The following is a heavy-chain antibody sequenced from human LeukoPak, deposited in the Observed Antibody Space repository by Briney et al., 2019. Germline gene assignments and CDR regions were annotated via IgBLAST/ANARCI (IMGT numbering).Heavy chain of an antibody. CDR1: GFTFSSSG. J-gene: IGHJ4*02. CDR3: ARDTHPYDFWSGYTDY. V-gene: IGHV3-30*03. Sequence: GRSLRLSCAASGFTFSSSGMHWVRQAPGKGLEWVAVISYDGEKTYYGDSVKGRFTISRDNSKNTLYLQMNSLRAEDTAVYYCARDTHPYDFWSGYTDYWGQGTLVTVSS. CDR2: ISYDGEKT. D-gene: IGHD3-3*01.